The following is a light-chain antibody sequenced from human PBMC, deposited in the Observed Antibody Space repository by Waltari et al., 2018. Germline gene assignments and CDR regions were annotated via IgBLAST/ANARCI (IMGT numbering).Light chain of an antibody. CDR3: QQCYSPPYT. V-gene: IGKV4-1*01. J-gene: IGKJ2*01. Sequence: DIVLTQSPDSLAVSLGERATINCRSSQSGLSSSNNKKYLGWYQQKPGQSPKLLITWASTREFGVPDRFSGSGSGTDFTLTINSLQAEDVAVYYCQQCYSPPYTFGQGTKLEI. CDR2: WAS. CDR1: QSGLSSSNNKKY.